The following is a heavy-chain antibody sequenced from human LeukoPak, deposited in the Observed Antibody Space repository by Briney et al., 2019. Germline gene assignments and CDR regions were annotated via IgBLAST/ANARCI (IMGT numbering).Heavy chain of an antibody. D-gene: IGHD3-9*01. Sequence: ATVKVSCKASGFTFTGHYMHWMRQAPGQGLEWMGWINPNSGGTNYAQKFQGRVTMTRDTSISTAYMELSRLRSDDTAVYYCAREGGYDILTGYPYNWFDPWGQGTLVTVSS. CDR1: GFTFTGHY. CDR3: AREGGYDILTGYPYNWFDP. V-gene: IGHV1-2*02. CDR2: INPNSGGT. J-gene: IGHJ5*02.